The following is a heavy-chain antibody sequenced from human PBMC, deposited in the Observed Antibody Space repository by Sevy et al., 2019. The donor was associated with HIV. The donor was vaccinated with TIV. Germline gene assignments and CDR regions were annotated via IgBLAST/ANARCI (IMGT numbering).Heavy chain of an antibody. Sequence: ASVKVSCKASGYTFTSYDINWVRQATGQGLEWMGWMNPNSGNTGYAQKFQGRVTMTRNTSISTAYMELSSLRSEDTAVHYCARGQSPKNYDFWSGYNWNPYYYYGMDVWAQGTTVTVSS. CDR2: MNPNSGNT. CDR1: GYTFTSYD. J-gene: IGHJ6*02. D-gene: IGHD3-3*01. V-gene: IGHV1-8*01. CDR3: ARGQSPKNYDFWSGYNWNPYYYYGMDV.